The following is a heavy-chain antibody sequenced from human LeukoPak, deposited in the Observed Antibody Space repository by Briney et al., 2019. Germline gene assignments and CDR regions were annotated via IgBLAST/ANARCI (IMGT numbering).Heavy chain of an antibody. J-gene: IGHJ6*03. CDR2: ITSGSSYR. Sequence: PGRSLRLSCAASGFTFSSYGMSWVRQAPGKGLDLVSSITSGSSYRFYADSVKGRLAISSDNAKTPLYLQMNSLRAEDTAVYYCARDPYSGSYGNYYYYFMDVWGKGTTVTISS. D-gene: IGHD1-26*01. CDR1: GFTFSSYG. CDR3: ARDPYSGSYGNYYYYFMDV. V-gene: IGHV3-21*01.